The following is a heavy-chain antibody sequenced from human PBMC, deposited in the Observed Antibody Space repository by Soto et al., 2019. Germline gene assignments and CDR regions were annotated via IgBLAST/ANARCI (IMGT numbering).Heavy chain of an antibody. J-gene: IGHJ5*02. Sequence: SEPLSLTCTVSGGSISSYYWSWIRQPPGKGLEWIGYIYYSGSTNYNPSLKSRVTISVDTSKNQFSLKLSSVTAADTAVYYCARRTPGAAETYDNSWFDPWGQGTLVMVSS. CDR2: IYYSGST. CDR1: GGSISSYY. CDR3: ARRTPGAAETYDNSWFDP. V-gene: IGHV4-59*08. D-gene: IGHD3-10*01.